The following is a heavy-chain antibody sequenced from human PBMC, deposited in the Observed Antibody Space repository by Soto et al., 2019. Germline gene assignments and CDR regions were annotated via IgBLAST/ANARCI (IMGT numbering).Heavy chain of an antibody. Sequence: QVRLQQWGAGLLKPSETLPLTCAVYGGSFSDYYWSWIRQPPGKGLEWIGEVNHSGSTNYNHSLNSRVPTSVDTPNTQFSLKLTSVTAADKAVYYCARELPSRYFDLWGRGTPVTVSS. CDR3: ARELPSRYFDL. CDR2: VNHSGST. J-gene: IGHJ2*01. CDR1: GGSFSDYY. V-gene: IGHV4-34*01.